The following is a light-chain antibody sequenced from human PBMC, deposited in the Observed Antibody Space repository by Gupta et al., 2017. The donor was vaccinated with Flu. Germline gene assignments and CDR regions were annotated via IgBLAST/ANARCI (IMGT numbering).Light chain of an antibody. CDR2: KAS. V-gene: IGKV1-5*03. Sequence: DIQMPHSPSTLSASVGDRVSITCRASQSVSSWLAWYQQKPGKAPKLLIYKASTLGNGVPSRFSGSGSGTEFTLTISSLQPDDFATYYCQQYSTSSYGFGQGTKLDIK. CDR3: QQYSTSSYG. J-gene: IGKJ2*03. CDR1: QSVSSW.